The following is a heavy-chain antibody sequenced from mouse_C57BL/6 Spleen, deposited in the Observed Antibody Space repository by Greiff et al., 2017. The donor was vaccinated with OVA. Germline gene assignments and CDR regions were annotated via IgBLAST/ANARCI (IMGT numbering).Heavy chain of an antibody. CDR1: GYTFTDYY. CDR2: INPNNGGT. CDR3: ARCPPTVAPPGY. V-gene: IGHV1-26*01. D-gene: IGHD1-1*01. J-gene: IGHJ2*01. Sequence: VQLQQSGPELVKPGASVKISCKASGYTFTDYYMNWVKQSHGKSLEWIGDINPNNGGTSYNQKFKGKATLTVDKSSSTAYMELRRLTSEDSAVYDCARCPPTVAPPGYWGQGTTLTVSS.